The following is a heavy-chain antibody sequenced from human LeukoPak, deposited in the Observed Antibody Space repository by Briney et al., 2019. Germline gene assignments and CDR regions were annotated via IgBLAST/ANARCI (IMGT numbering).Heavy chain of an antibody. CDR3: ARHGVAVADEGFDP. CDR1: GGSFSAYF. V-gene: IGHV4-34*01. D-gene: IGHD6-19*01. CDR2: ISHRGST. J-gene: IGHJ5*02. Sequence: PSETLSLTCAVYGGSFSAYFWSWIRQPPGKGLEWIGEISHRGSTNYNPSLKSRVTISVDTSKNQFSLNLTSVTAADTAVYYCARHGVAVADEGFDPWGQGTLVTVSS.